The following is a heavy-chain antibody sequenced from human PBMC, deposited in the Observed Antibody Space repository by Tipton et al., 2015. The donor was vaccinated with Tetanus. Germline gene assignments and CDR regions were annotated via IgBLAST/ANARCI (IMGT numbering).Heavy chain of an antibody. V-gene: IGHV1-69*13. CDR2: IIPVFGTT. D-gene: IGHD6-13*01. J-gene: IGHJ5*01. CDR1: GYTFTNYG. Sequence: QSGAEVKKPGASVKVSCKVSGYTFTNYGISWVRQAPGQGLEWMGGIIPVFGTTNYAQKFQRRITITADESTSTAYMELRSLTSEGTAVYYCARGYGSSISCFLYDSWGQGTLVTVSS. CDR3: ARGYGSSISCFLYDS.